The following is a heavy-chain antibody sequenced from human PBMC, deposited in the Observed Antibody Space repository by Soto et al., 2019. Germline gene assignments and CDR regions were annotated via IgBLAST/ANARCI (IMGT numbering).Heavy chain of an antibody. CDR2: INDDGSHT. CDR3: TRGPRSTSTGTGAF. CDR1: GFTFSMYW. J-gene: IGHJ4*02. D-gene: IGHD1-1*01. Sequence: EVHLVEFGGGLLQPGGSLRLSCAASGFTFSMYWMHWVRQVPGKGPEWVSRINDDGSHTNYADSVKGRFTISRDNAKNTLYLQMNDLRAEDTAVYYCTRGPRSTSTGTGAFWGQGTLVTVSS. V-gene: IGHV3-74*01.